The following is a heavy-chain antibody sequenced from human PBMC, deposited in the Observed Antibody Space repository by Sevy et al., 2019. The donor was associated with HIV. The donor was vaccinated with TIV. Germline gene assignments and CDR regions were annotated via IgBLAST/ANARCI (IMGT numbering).Heavy chain of an antibody. CDR1: GFAFSDYA. Sequence: GESLKISCAASGFAFSDYAMHWVRQAPGKGLEWVAAISYAGDNKYFADSVKGRFTVSKDNSKNTLYLEMNSLRAEDTALYYCAKAHADCSGGTCYTAHYYYDMDVWGRGATVTVSS. D-gene: IGHD2-15*01. CDR2: ISYAGDNK. V-gene: IGHV3-30*18. CDR3: AKAHADCSGGTCYTAHYYYDMDV. J-gene: IGHJ6*02.